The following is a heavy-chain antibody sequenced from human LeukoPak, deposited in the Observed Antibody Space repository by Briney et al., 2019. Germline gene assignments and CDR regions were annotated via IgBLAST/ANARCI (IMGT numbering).Heavy chain of an antibody. D-gene: IGHD6-19*01. CDR2: ISEGGTST. CDR3: ARSTSGCSSHCLYHYLFYMDA. CDR1: GFTFNNYE. J-gene: IGHJ6*03. Sequence: PGGSLRLSCAASGFTFNNYEMNWVRQAPGKGLEWVSYISEGGTSTYYADSVKGRFTISRENADNSVYLQLNSLRVEDTAIYYCARSTSGCSSHCLYHYLFYMDAWGKGTTVAVSS. V-gene: IGHV3-48*03.